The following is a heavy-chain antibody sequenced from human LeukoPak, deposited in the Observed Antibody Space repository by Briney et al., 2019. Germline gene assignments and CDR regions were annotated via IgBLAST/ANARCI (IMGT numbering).Heavy chain of an antibody. CDR2: IKQDESEK. V-gene: IGHV3-7*01. J-gene: IGHJ4*02. CDR3: ARGGYDYGGLDY. Sequence: GGSLRLSCAASGFSFSDYWMTWVRQAPGKGLEWVANIKQDESEKYYVDSVKGRFTISRDNAKNSLYLQMNSLRAEDTAVYYCARGGYDYGGLDYWGQGTLVTVSS. D-gene: IGHD4-23*01. CDR1: GFSFSDYW.